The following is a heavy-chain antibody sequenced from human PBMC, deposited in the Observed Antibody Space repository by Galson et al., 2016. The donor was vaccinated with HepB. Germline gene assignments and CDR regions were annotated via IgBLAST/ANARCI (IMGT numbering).Heavy chain of an antibody. J-gene: IGHJ6*02. D-gene: IGHD1-26*01. CDR1: GFTFSNYD. CDR2: ISGSGAST. V-gene: IGHV3-23*01. CDR3: AKEPAPVGSYGVYYYYGMDV. Sequence: SLRLSCAASGFTFSNYDMSWVRQAPGRGLEWVSGISGSGASTTYADSVKGRFTISRDNSKNTLFLQMNSLRAEDTAVYYCAKEPAPVGSYGVYYYYGMDVWGQGTTVTVSS.